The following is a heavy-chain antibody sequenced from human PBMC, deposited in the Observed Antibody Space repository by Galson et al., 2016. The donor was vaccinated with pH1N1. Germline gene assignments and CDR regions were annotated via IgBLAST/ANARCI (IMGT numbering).Heavy chain of an antibody. CDR2: TYFRTKWYK. D-gene: IGHD6-13*01. Sequence: CAISGDSVSRNTAAWHWIRQSPSRGLEWLGGTYFRTKWYKDYAVSLRSRISIIPDTSENQLSLRLTSVTPEDTAVYYCARGTAAGTAFDFWGQGTLVTVSS. CDR3: ARGTAAGTAFDF. CDR1: GDSVSRNTAA. J-gene: IGHJ3*01. V-gene: IGHV6-1*01.